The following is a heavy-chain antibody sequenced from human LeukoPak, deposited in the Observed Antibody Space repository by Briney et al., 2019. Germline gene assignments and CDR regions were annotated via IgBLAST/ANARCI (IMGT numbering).Heavy chain of an antibody. CDR1: GLTFSSYE. Sequence: TGGSLRLSCAASGLTFSSYEMNWARQAPGKGLEWVSYISSSGSTIYYADSVKGRFTISRDNAKNSLYLQMNSLRAEDTAVYYCATRSLWQQADYWGQGTLVTVSS. V-gene: IGHV3-48*03. J-gene: IGHJ4*02. D-gene: IGHD6-13*01. CDR2: ISSSGSTI. CDR3: ATRSLWQQADY.